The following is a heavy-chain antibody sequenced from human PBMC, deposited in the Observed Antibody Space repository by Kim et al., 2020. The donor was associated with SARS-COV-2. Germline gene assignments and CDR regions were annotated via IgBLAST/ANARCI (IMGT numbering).Heavy chain of an antibody. CDR3: ANAGIAAGFGY. CDR2: T. Sequence: TNYADPVKGRFTISRDNSKNTLYLQMNSLRAEDTAVYYCANAGIAAGFGYWGQGTLVTVSS. V-gene: IGHV3-23*01. D-gene: IGHD6-13*01. J-gene: IGHJ4*02.